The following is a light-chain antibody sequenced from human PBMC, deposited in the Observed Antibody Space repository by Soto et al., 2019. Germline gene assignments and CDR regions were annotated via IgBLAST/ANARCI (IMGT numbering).Light chain of an antibody. V-gene: IGLV2-14*01. CDR2: EVS. J-gene: IGLJ1*01. Sequence: QSALTQPASVSGSPGQSITISCSGTSRDVGRYNYVSWYQQHPGKAPRLMIYEVSNRPSGISNRFSGSKSGNTASLTISGLQAEDEADYFCSSYTSSSTLVFGTGTKLTVL. CDR1: SRDVGRYNY. CDR3: SSYTSSSTLV.